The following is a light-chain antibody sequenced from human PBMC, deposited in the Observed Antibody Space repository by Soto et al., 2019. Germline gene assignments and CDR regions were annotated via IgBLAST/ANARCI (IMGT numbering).Light chain of an antibody. J-gene: IGLJ2*01. Sequence: QSVLTQSPSASASLGASVKLTCTLSSGHTTYTIAWHQQLPEKGPRYLMKLDSDGSHNKGDGIPDRFSGSASGAERFLIISSLQSEDEADYYCQTWGNGIVVFGGGTKLTVL. CDR2: LDSDGSH. CDR3: QTWGNGIVV. CDR1: SGHTTYT. V-gene: IGLV4-69*01.